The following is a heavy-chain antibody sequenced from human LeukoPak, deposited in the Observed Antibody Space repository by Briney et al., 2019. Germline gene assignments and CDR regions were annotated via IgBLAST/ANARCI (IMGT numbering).Heavy chain of an antibody. J-gene: IGHJ3*02. CDR1: GGSVSSGSYY. CDR3: ARFCGGDCYSAVHAFDI. CDR2: IYYSRNT. D-gene: IGHD2-21*02. V-gene: IGHV4-61*01. Sequence: SETLSLTCTVSGGSVSSGSYYWSWIRQPPGQGLEWIGSIYYSRNTNYNPSLKSRVTISVDTSKNQFSLKLSPVTAADTAVYYCARFCGGDCYSAVHAFDIWGQGTMVTVSS.